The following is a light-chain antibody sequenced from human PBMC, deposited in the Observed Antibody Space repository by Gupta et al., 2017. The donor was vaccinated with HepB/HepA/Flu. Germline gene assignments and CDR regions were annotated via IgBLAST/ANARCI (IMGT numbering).Light chain of an antibody. CDR3: KLGDSSGNQLV. Sequence: SSELTQYPAVSVALGQTFSITCRGDRLRSKWVSWYQEKPGQAPVLVIYGGNNRPSGIPERFSGSSSGNTASLTITGAEAGDEADYYCKLGDSSGNQLVFGGGTKLTVL. CDR1: RLRSKW. CDR2: GGN. V-gene: IGLV3-19*01. J-gene: IGLJ3*02.